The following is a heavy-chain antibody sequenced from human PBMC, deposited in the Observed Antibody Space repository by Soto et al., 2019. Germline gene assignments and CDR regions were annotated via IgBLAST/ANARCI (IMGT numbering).Heavy chain of an antibody. Sequence: PSETLSLTCTVSGGSISSYYWSWIRQPPGKGLEWIGYIYYSGSTNYNPSLKSRVTISVDTSKNQFSLKLSSVTAADTAVYYCARVQCELDSYYGMDVWGQGTTVTVSS. J-gene: IGHJ6*02. V-gene: IGHV4-59*01. CDR2: IYYSGST. CDR3: ARVQCELDSYYGMDV. CDR1: GGSISSYY. D-gene: IGHD1-26*01.